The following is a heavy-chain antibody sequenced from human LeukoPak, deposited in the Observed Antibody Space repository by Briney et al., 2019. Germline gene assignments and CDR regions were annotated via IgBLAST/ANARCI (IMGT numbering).Heavy chain of an antibody. CDR2: IYYSGST. V-gene: IGHV4-59*01. J-gene: IGHJ6*03. CDR1: GFTFSSYS. CDR3: ARVRANYYYYMDV. Sequence: GSLRLSCAASGFTFSSYSMNWVRQPPGKGLEWIGYIYYSGSTNYNPSLKSRVTISVDTSKNQFSLKLSSVTAADTAVYYCARVRANYYYYMDVWGKGTTVTVSS. D-gene: IGHD4-17*01.